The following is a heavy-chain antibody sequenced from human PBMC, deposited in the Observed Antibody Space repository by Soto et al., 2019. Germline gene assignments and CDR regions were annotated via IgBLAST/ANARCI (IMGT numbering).Heavy chain of an antibody. D-gene: IGHD3-3*01. V-gene: IGHV1-18*01. J-gene: IGHJ5*02. Sequence: EASVKVSCKASGYTFTSYGISWVRQAPGQGLEWMGWISAYNGNTNYAQKLQGRVTMTTDTSTSTAYMELRSLRSDDTAVYYCARDVRFLEWFAWVGDNWFDPWGQGTLVPVSS. CDR1: GYTFTSYG. CDR3: ARDVRFLEWFAWVGDNWFDP. CDR2: ISAYNGNT.